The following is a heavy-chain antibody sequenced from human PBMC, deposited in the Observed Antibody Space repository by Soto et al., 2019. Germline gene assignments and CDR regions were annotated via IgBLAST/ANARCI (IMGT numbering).Heavy chain of an antibody. CDR3: ARDLGRDGYTLFNFDY. CDR1: GFTFSSYG. V-gene: IGHV3-33*01. J-gene: IGHJ4*02. D-gene: IGHD5-12*01. CDR2: IWYDGSNK. Sequence: PGGSLRLSCAASGFTFSSYGMHWVRQAPGKGLEWVAVIWYDGSNKYYADSVKGRFTISRDNSKNTLYLQMNSLRAEDTAVYYCARDLGRDGYTLFNFDYWGQGTLVTVSS.